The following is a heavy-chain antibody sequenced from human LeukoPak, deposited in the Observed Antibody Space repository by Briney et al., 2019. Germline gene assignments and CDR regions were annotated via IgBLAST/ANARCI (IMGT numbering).Heavy chain of an antibody. CDR1: GYSISSGYY. J-gene: IGHJ2*01. V-gene: IGHV4-38-2*01. D-gene: IGHD4/OR15-4a*01. Sequence: KPSETLSLTCAVSGYSISSGYYWGWIRQPPGKGLEWIGSIYHSGSTYNPSLKSRVTISVDTSKNQFSLKLSSVTAADTAVYYCARSNLGSNWYFDLWGRGTLVTVSS. CDR2: IYHSGST. CDR3: ARSNLGSNWYFDL.